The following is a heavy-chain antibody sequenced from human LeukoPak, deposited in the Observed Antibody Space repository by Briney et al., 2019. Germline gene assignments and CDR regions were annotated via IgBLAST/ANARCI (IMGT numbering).Heavy chain of an antibody. J-gene: IGHJ5*02. CDR3: ARGCYDFWSGHTRYNWFDP. V-gene: IGHV1-8*01. D-gene: IGHD3-3*01. Sequence: ASVKVSCKASGYTFTSYDINWVRQATGQGLEWMGWMNPNSGNAGYAQKFQGRVTMTRNTSISTAYMELSSLRSEDTAVYYCARGCYDFWSGHTRYNWFDPWGQGTLVTVSS. CDR2: MNPNSGNA. CDR1: GYTFTSYD.